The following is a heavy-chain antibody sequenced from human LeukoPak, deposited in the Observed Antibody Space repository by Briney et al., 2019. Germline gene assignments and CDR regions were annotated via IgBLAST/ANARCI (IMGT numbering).Heavy chain of an antibody. Sequence: GASVKVSCKASGYTFTSYGISWVRQAPGQGLEWMGWISAYNGNTNYAQKLQGRVTMTTDTSTSTAYMELRSLRSDDTAVYYCARAFWSGYYYGSVGYYYYMDVWGKGTTVTVSS. CDR3: ARAFWSGYYYGSVGYYYYMDV. CDR1: GYTFTSYG. CDR2: ISAYNGNT. D-gene: IGHD3-3*01. J-gene: IGHJ6*03. V-gene: IGHV1-18*01.